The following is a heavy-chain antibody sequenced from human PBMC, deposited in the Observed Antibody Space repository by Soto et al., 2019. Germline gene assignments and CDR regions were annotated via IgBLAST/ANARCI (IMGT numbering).Heavy chain of an antibody. Sequence: PGGSLRLSCAASGFTFSSYSMNWVRQAPGKGREWVSSISSSSSYTYYADSVKGRFTISRDNAKNSLYLQMNSLRAEDTAVYYCARQQQPTVDAFDIWGQGTMVTVSS. V-gene: IGHV3-21*01. CDR3: ARQQQPTVDAFDI. CDR2: ISSSSSYT. D-gene: IGHD6-13*01. CDR1: GFTFSSYS. J-gene: IGHJ3*02.